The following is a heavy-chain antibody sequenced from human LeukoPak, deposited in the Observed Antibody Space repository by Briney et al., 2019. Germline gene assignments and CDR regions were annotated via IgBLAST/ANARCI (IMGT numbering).Heavy chain of an antibody. D-gene: IGHD1/OR15-1a*01. CDR3: ARDRGGITGTVDY. V-gene: IGHV4-39*07. Sequence: SETLSLTCTVSGGSISSSSYYWGWIRQPPGKGLEWIGSIYYSGSTYYIPSLKSRVTISVDTSKNQFSLKLSSVTAADTAVYYCARDRGGITGTVDYWGQGTLVTVSS. J-gene: IGHJ4*02. CDR1: GGSISSSSYY. CDR2: IYYSGST.